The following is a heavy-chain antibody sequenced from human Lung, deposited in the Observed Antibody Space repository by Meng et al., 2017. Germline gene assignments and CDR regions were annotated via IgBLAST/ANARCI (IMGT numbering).Heavy chain of an antibody. CDR3: ARGPTTMAHDFDY. D-gene: IGHD4-11*01. CDR1: GGSFSDYY. Sequence: QGLLQQWGAGLLKPSETLSLPCVVSGGSFSDYYWSWIRQPPGKGLEWIGEINHSGSTNYNPSLESRATISVDTSQNNLSLKLSSVTAADSAVYYCARGPTTMAHDFDYWGQGTLVTVSS. J-gene: IGHJ4*02. V-gene: IGHV4-34*01. CDR2: INHSGST.